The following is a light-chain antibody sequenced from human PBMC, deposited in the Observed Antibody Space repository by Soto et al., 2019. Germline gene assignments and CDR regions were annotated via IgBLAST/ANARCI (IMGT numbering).Light chain of an antibody. Sequence: QSVLTQPPSVSGAPGQRVTFSCIGSSSNIGADYDVHWYQQLPGTAPQLLIYGNINRPSGVPHRSSGSKSGASAALAITGLHAEDEAYYYCQSYDTSLGYVFGTGTKLTVL. CDR2: GNI. V-gene: IGLV1-40*01. CDR1: SSNIGADYD. CDR3: QSYDTSLGYV. J-gene: IGLJ1*01.